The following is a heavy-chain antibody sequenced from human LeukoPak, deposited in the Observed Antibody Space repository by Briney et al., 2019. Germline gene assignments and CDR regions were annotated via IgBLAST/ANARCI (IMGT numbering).Heavy chain of an antibody. CDR2: INPNSGGT. V-gene: IGHV1-2*02. CDR3: AREGYNWNYVWFDP. CDR1: GYTFTGYY. J-gene: IGHJ5*02. D-gene: IGHD1-7*01. Sequence: ASVKVSCKASGYTFTGYYMNWVRQAPGQGLEWMGWINPNSGGTNYAQKFQGRVTMTRDTSISTAYMELSRLRSDDTAVYYCAREGYNWNYVWFDPWGQGTLVTVSS.